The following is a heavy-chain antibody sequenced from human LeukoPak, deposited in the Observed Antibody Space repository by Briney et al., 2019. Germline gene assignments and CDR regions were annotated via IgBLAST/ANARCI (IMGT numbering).Heavy chain of an antibody. CDR2: ISYDGSNK. CDR3: ARTTTPHYYGSGSYALGY. Sequence: GRSLRLSCAASGFTFSTYAMHWVRQGPGKGLEWGAVISYDGSNKFYADSVKGRFTISRDNSKNTLYLQISSLSAEDTAVYYCARTTTPHYYGSGSYALGYWGQGTLVTVPS. CDR1: GFTFSTYA. V-gene: IGHV3-30-3*01. J-gene: IGHJ4*02. D-gene: IGHD3-10*01.